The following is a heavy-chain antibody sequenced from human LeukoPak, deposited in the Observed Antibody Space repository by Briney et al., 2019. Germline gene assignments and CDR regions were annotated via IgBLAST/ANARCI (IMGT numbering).Heavy chain of an antibody. CDR3: AKDELLWFGESYFDY. D-gene: IGHD3-10*01. CDR1: GFTFSSYG. V-gene: IGHV3-30*02. J-gene: IGHJ4*02. CDR2: IRYDGSNK. Sequence: PGGSLRLSCAASGFTFSSYGMHWVRQAPGKVLEWVAFIRYDGSNKYYADSVKGRFTISRDNSKNTLYLQMNSLRAEDTAVYYCAKDELLWFGESYFDYWGQGTLVTVSS.